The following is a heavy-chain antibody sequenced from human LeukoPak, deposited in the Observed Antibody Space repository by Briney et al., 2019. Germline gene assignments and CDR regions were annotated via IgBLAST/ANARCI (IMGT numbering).Heavy chain of an antibody. D-gene: IGHD2-15*01. V-gene: IGHV4-38-2*01. CDR3: ARKRCSGAYCPSGKGYFDY. CDR2: FYHNGNT. J-gene: IGHJ4*02. Sequence: SETLSLTCAVSGYSITSGCYWGWTRQPPGKGLEWIGSFYHNGNTYYKQSLKSRVTMSVDTSKNQFSLKLSSVTAADTAVYYCARKRCSGAYCPSGKGYFDYWRQGTLVTVSS. CDR1: GYSITSGCY.